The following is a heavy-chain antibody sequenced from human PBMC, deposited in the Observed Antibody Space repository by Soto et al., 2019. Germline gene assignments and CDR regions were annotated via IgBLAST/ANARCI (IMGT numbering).Heavy chain of an antibody. CDR2: IIPIFGTA. V-gene: IGHV1-69*01. CDR3: ARRGYDYGDYSNWFDP. Sequence: QVQLVQSGAEVKKPGSSVKVSCKASGGTFSSYAISWVRQAPGQGLEWMGGIIPIFGTANYAQKFQGRVTMTADESTSTAYMELSSLRSEDTAVYYCARRGYDYGDYSNWFDPWGQGTLVTVSS. CDR1: GGTFSSYA. J-gene: IGHJ5*02. D-gene: IGHD4-17*01.